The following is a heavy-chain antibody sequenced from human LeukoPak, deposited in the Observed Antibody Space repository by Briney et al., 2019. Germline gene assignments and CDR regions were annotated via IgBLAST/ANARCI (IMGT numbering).Heavy chain of an antibody. CDR2: IRYDGSNK. D-gene: IGHD2-15*01. J-gene: IGHJ6*03. CDR3: AKALGYCSGGSCYDSAMDV. Sequence: AGGSLRLSCAASGFSFSSYGMHWFRQAPGKGLEWVAFIRYDGSNKYYADSVKGRFTISRDNSKNTLYLQMNSLRAEDTAVYYCAKALGYCSGGSCYDSAMDVWGKGTTVTVSS. CDR1: GFSFSSYG. V-gene: IGHV3-30*02.